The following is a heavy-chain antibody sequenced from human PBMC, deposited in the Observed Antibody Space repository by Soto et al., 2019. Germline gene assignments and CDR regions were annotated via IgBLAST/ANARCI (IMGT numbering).Heavy chain of an antibody. CDR1: GFTFSSYG. J-gene: IGHJ4*02. CDR3: ARERGVVVAATRYLDY. Sequence: QVQLVESGGDVVQPGRSLRLSCAASGFTFSSYGMHWVRQAPGKGLEWVAVIWYDGSNKYYADSVKGRFTISRDNSKNTLYLQMNSLRAEDTAVYYCARERGVVVAATRYLDYWGQGTLVTVSS. V-gene: IGHV3-33*01. CDR2: IWYDGSNK. D-gene: IGHD2-15*01.